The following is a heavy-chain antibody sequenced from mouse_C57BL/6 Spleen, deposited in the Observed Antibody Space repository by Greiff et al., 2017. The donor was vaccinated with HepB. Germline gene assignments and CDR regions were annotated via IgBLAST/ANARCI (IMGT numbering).Heavy chain of an antibody. CDR2: IRLKSDNYAT. Sequence: EVKLMESGGGLVQPGGSMKLSCVASGFTFSNYWMNWVRQSPEKGLEWVAQIRLKSDNYATHYAESVKGRFTISRDDSKSSVYLQMNNLRAEDTGIYYCTGLNWDEWFAYWGQGTLVTVSA. CDR3: TGLNWDEWFAY. D-gene: IGHD4-1*01. J-gene: IGHJ3*01. V-gene: IGHV6-3*01. CDR1: GFTFSNYW.